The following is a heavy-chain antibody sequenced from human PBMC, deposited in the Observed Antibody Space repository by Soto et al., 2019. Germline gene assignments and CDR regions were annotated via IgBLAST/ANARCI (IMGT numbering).Heavy chain of an antibody. CDR3: AKVHVETSFDYYFDY. J-gene: IGHJ4*02. CDR2: ISGSGGST. V-gene: IGHV3-23*04. CDR1: GFTFSSYA. Sequence: EVQLVESGGGLVQPGGSLRFSCAASGFTFSSYAMSWVRQAPGKGLEWVSVISGSGGSTYYADSVKGRFTISRDNSKNTLCLQMNSLRAEDTALYYCAKVHVETSFDYYFDYWGQGTLVTVSS. D-gene: IGHD3-9*01.